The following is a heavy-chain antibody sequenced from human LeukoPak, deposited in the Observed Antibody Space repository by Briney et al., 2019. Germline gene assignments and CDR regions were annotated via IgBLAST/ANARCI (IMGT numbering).Heavy chain of an antibody. V-gene: IGHV4-4*07. J-gene: IGHJ5*02. Sequence: KPSETLSLTCTVSGGSISSYYWSWIRQPAGKGLEWIGRIYTSGSTNYNPSLKSRVTMSVDTSKNQFSLKLSSVTAADTAVYYCARGGRGLSIFGVVIKYNCFDPWGQGTLVTVSS. CDR3: ARGGRGLSIFGVVIKYNCFDP. D-gene: IGHD3-3*01. CDR1: GGSISSYY. CDR2: IYTSGST.